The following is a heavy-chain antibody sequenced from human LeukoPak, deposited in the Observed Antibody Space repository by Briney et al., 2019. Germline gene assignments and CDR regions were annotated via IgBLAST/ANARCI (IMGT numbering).Heavy chain of an antibody. V-gene: IGHV5-51*01. CDR3: ARGEQRYCSSTSCYRGYYYYGMDV. Sequence: GESLKISCKGSGYSFTSYWIGWVRQMPGKGLEWMGIIYPGDSDTRYSPSFQGQVTTSADKSISTAYLQWSSLKASDTAMYYCARGEQRYCSSTSCYRGYYYYGMDVWGQGTTVTVSS. CDR2: IYPGDSDT. D-gene: IGHD2-2*02. J-gene: IGHJ6*02. CDR1: GYSFTSYW.